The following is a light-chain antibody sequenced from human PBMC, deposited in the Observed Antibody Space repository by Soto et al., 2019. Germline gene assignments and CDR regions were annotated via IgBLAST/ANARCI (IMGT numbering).Light chain of an antibody. CDR2: EVI. V-gene: IGLV2-14*01. CDR1: SSDIGGYDY. CDR3: SPYTRRSIVV. J-gene: IGLJ2*01. Sequence: QSALTQPASVSGSPGQSITISCTGTSSDIGGYDYVSWYRQHPGKAPKLLIYEVIHRPSGVSNRFSGSKSGNTASLTISGLQADDEADYYCSPYTRRSIVVFGGGTTLAVL.